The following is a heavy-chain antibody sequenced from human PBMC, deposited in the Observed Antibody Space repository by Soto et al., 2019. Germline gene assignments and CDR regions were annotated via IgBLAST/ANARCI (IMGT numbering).Heavy chain of an antibody. J-gene: IGHJ4*02. V-gene: IGHV4-59*01. CDR2: IYYSGST. CDR3: ARVWKATPDNKYYYDSSGYPHFDH. Sequence: SETLSLTCTVSGGSISSYYWSWIRQPPGKGLEWIGYIYYSGSTNYNPSLKSRVTISVDTSKNQFSLKLSSVTAADTAVYYCARVWKATPDNKYYYDSSGYPHFDHWGQGTLVTVSS. CDR1: GGSISSYY. D-gene: IGHD3-22*01.